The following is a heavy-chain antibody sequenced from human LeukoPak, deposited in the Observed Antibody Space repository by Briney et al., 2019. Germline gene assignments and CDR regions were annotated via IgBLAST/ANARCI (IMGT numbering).Heavy chain of an antibody. D-gene: IGHD1-26*01. V-gene: IGHV3-23*01. CDR2: ISGSGGST. CDR3: AKERGLSGSYPFDY. CDR1: GFTFSSYD. Sequence: GGSLRLSCAASGFTFSSYDMSWVRLAPGKGLEWVSAISGSGGSTYYADSVKGRFTMSRDNSKNTLYLQMNSLRAEDTAVYYCAKERGLSGSYPFDYWGQGTLVTVSS. J-gene: IGHJ4*02.